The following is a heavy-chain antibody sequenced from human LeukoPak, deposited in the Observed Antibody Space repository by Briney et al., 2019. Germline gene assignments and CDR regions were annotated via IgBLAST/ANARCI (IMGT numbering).Heavy chain of an antibody. V-gene: IGHV4-34*01. CDR2: INHSGST. Sequence: SETLSLTCAVYGGSFSGYYWSWIRQPPGKGLEWIGEINHSGSTNYNPSLKSRVTISVDTSKNQFSLKLSSVTAADTAVYYCARGYGSGSYYGAKYYYYMDVWGKGTTVTISS. J-gene: IGHJ6*03. CDR3: ARGYGSGSYYGAKYYYYMDV. CDR1: GGSFSGYY. D-gene: IGHD3-10*01.